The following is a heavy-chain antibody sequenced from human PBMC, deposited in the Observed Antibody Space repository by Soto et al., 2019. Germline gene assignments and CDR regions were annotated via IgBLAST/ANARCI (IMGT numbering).Heavy chain of an antibody. CDR2: INHSGST. CDR1: GGSFSGYY. J-gene: IGHJ4*02. D-gene: IGHD2-2*01. CDR3: ASFLGVVPAAFGKAPYYFDY. V-gene: IGHV4-34*01. Sequence: SETLSLTCAVYGGSFSGYYWSWIRQPPGKGLEWIGEINHSGSTNYNPSLKSRVTISVDTSKNQFSLKLSSVTAADTAVYYCASFLGVVPAAFGKAPYYFDYWGQGTLVTVSS.